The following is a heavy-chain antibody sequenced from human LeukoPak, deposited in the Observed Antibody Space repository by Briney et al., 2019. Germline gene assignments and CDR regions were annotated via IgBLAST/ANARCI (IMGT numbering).Heavy chain of an antibody. J-gene: IGHJ4*02. Sequence: PSETLSLTCAVYGGSFSGYYWSWIRQPPGKGLEWIGEINHSGSTNYNPSLKSRVTISVDTSKNQFSLKLSSVTAADTAVYYCARERSYDILTGTSYYFDYWGQGTLVTVSS. V-gene: IGHV4-34*01. CDR2: INHSGST. CDR1: GGSFSGYY. CDR3: ARERSYDILTGTSYYFDY. D-gene: IGHD3-9*01.